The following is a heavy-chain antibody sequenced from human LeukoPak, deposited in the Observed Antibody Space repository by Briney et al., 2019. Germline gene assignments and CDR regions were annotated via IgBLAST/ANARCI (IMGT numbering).Heavy chain of an antibody. J-gene: IGHJ4*02. Sequence: ASVKVSCKAPGGTFSSYAISWVRQAPGQGLEWMGGIIPIFGTANYAQKFQGRVTITADESTSTAYMELSSLRSEDTAVYYCARGFGYYYDSSGYYQAYYWGQGTLVTVSS. V-gene: IGHV1-69*13. CDR2: IIPIFGTA. CDR1: GGTFSSYA. D-gene: IGHD3-22*01. CDR3: ARGFGYYYDSSGYYQAYY.